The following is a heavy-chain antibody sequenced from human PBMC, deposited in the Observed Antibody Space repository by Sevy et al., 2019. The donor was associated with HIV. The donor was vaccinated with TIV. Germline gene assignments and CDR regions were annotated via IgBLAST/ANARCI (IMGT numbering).Heavy chain of an antibody. D-gene: IGHD3-22*01. J-gene: IGHJ2*01. V-gene: IGHV3-23*01. Sequence: GGSLRLSCAASGFIFSDYAMSWVRQAPGKGLEWVSSISGGDDSTYYADSVKGRFTVSRDNSKNTLYLQMNTLRVEDTALYYCAKFGDYYDSGGYYGYFDFWGRGTLVTVSS. CDR1: GFIFSDYA. CDR3: AKFGDYYDSGGYYGYFDF. CDR2: ISGGDDST.